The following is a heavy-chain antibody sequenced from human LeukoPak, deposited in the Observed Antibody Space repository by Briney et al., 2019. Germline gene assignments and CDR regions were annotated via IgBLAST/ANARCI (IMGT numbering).Heavy chain of an antibody. V-gene: IGHV4-59*01. CDR2: IYYSGST. CDR3: ARIGHEDYYFDY. CDR1: GGSISSYY. J-gene: IGHJ4*02. Sequence: SESVSLTCTVSGGSISSYYWSWTRQPPGKGLEWIGYIYYSGSTNYNPSLKSRFTISVDTSKNQFSLKLSSVTAADTAVYYCARIGHEDYYFDYWGQGTLVTVTS.